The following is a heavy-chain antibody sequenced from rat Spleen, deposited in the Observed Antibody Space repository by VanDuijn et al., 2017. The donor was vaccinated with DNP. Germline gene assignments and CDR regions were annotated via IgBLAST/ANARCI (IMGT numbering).Heavy chain of an antibody. J-gene: IGHJ2*01. CDR1: GFSLTTYG. V-gene: IGHV2-4*01. Sequence: QVQLKESGPGLVQPSQTLSLTCTVSGFSLTTYGVSWVRQPPGKGLEWIGAIWSGGSTDYNSALKSRLSINRDTSKSQVFLKMNSLQTEDIGTYYCAREHILRPFDYWGQGVMVTVSS. CDR2: IWSGGST. D-gene: IGHD1-6*01. CDR3: AREHILRPFDY.